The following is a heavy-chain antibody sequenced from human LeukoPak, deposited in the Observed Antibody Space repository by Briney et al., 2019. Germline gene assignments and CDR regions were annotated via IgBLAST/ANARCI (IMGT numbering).Heavy chain of an antibody. CDR2: ISYDGSNK. Sequence: PGESLRLSCAASGFTFSSYAMHWVRQATGKGLEWGAVISYDGSNKYYADSVKGRYTISRDNSKNTLYLQMNSLRAEDTAVYYCAFLIGLDYYGSGSYTVDYWGQGTLVTVSS. J-gene: IGHJ4*02. V-gene: IGHV3-30-3*01. D-gene: IGHD3-10*01. CDR1: GFTFSSYA. CDR3: AFLIGLDYYGSGSYTVDY.